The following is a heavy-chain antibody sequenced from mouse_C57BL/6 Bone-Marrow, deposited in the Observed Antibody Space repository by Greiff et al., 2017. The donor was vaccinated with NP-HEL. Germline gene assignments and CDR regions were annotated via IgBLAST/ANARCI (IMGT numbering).Heavy chain of an antibody. CDR3: AATLLSWFAY. D-gene: IGHD6-1*01. CDR1: GYSITSGYY. Sequence: ESGPGLVKPSQSLSLTCSVTGYSITSGYYWNWIRQLPGNKLEWMGYISYDGSNNYNPSLKNRISITRDTSKNQFFLKLNSVTTEDTATYYCAATLLSWFAYWGQGTLVTVSA. J-gene: IGHJ3*01. CDR2: ISYDGSN. V-gene: IGHV3-6*01.